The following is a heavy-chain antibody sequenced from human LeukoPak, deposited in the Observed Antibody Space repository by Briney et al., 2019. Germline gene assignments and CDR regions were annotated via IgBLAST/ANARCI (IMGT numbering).Heavy chain of an antibody. J-gene: IGHJ4*02. V-gene: IGHV1-18*01. CDR1: GYTFTSYG. CDR2: ISAYNGNT. D-gene: IGHD3-16*01. Sequence: ASVKVSCKASGYTFTSYGISWVRQAPGQGLEWMGWISAYNGNTNYAQKLQGRVTMTTDTFTSTAYMELRSLRSDDTAVYYCARDPHYDYVWGSYSGYFDYWGQGTLVTVSS. CDR3: ARDPHYDYVWGSYSGYFDY.